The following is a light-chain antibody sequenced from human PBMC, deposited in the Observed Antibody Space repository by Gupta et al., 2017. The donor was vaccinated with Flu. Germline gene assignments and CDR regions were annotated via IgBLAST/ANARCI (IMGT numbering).Light chain of an antibody. V-gene: IGLV2-14*01. CDR1: DIGIYNY. CDR3: SSYTRTGTEV. CDR2: EVT. Sequence: QSALTQPASVSGSPGQSVTISCSGSDIGIYNYVSWYQQHPGEGPKLMSVEVTTRPSGVSDRCPGSKSGTTASPTISGLQAEDEAIYYCSSYTRTGTEVFGFGTEVTVL. J-gene: IGLJ1*01.